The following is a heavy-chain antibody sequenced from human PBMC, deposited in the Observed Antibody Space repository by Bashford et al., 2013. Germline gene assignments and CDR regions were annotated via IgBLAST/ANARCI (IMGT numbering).Heavy chain of an antibody. J-gene: IGHJ4*02. CDR3: ARAPQYSNNYDY. V-gene: IGHV4-59*12. CDR1: XGSITHFC. Sequence: SETLSLTCTVSXGSITHFCWSWLRQAPGKGLEWIACVYHSGNANYNPSLKSRVTISVDTSKNQFSLKLSSVTAADTAVYYCARAPQYSNNYDYWGQGTLVTVSS. D-gene: IGHD6-6*01. CDR2: VYHSGNA.